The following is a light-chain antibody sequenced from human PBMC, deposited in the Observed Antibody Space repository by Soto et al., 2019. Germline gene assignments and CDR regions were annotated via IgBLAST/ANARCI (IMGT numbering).Light chain of an antibody. CDR2: DVS. Sequence: QSALTQPASVSGSPGQSITISCTGTSSDVGGYNYVSWYQQHPGKAPKLMIYDVSNRPSGVSNRFSGSKSGNTASLTISALQAEDEADYYCSSYTSSSTLGFGGGTKLTVL. V-gene: IGLV2-14*01. CDR3: SSYTSSSTLG. J-gene: IGLJ2*01. CDR1: SSDVGGYNY.